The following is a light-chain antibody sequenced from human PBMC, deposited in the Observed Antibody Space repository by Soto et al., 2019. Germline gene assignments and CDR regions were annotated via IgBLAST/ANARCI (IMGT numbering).Light chain of an antibody. J-gene: IGKJ5*01. V-gene: IGKV3-11*01. CDR3: QQRSNWPPIT. Sequence: EVVLTQSPATLSVSPGERVTLSCRASQSVDIDLAWYQQIPGQAPRLLIYGASTRAPDMPGRFSGRGSGADFTLTISSLEPEDFAVYYCQQRSNWPPITFGQGTRLEIK. CDR1: QSVDID. CDR2: GAS.